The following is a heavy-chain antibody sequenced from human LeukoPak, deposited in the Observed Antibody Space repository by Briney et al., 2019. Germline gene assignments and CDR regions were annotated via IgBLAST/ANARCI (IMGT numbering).Heavy chain of an antibody. CDR2: IYTSGST. J-gene: IGHJ4*02. D-gene: IGHD5-12*01. V-gene: IGHV4-4*07. CDR3: ARGSMDIVATIHFDY. Sequence: PSETLSLTCTVSGGSISSYYWSWIRQPAGKGLEWIGRIYTSGSTNYNPSLKSRATMSVDTSKNQFSLKLSSVTAADTAVYYCARGSMDIVATIHFDYWGQGTLVTVSS. CDR1: GGSISSYY.